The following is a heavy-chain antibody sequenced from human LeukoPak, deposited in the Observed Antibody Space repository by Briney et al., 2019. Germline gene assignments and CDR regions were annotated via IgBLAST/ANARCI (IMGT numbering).Heavy chain of an antibody. D-gene: IGHD3-10*01. CDR3: AREVTYYYGSGSYYAHAFDI. CDR2: IYSGGST. V-gene: IGHV3-66*01. J-gene: IGHJ3*02. CDR1: GFTVSSNY. Sequence: PGGSLRLSCAASGFTVSSNYMSCVSQAPRNKRAWVLGIYSGGSTYYADSVKGRFTIFRDNCKNTLYLQMNSLRAEDTAVYYCAREVTYYYGSGSYYAHAFDIWGQGTMVTVSS.